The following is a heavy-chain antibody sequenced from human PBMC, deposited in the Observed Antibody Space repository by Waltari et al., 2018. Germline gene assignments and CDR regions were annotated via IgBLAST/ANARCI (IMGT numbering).Heavy chain of an antibody. D-gene: IGHD3-10*01. Sequence: QLQLQESGPGLVKPSETLSPTCTVSGGSLSSSSYYWGWIRQPPGKGREGIGNVYYRVSTYYSPDLKSRVARSVDTSKNQFSRKLSSVTAADTAVYYCARQLGGSGDDAFDIWGQGTMVTVSS. J-gene: IGHJ3*02. CDR3: ARQLGGSGDDAFDI. V-gene: IGHV4-39*01. CDR2: VYYRVST. CDR1: GGSLSSSSYY.